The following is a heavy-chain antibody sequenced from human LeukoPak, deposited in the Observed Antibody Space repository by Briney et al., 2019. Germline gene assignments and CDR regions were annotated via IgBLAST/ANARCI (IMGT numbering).Heavy chain of an antibody. CDR2: IYYSGST. CDR3: ARAVSSGWYRVDY. J-gene: IGHJ4*02. Sequence: PSETLSLTCTVSGGSISSYYWSWIRQPPGKGLEWIGYIYYSGSTNYNPSLKSRVTISVDTSKNQFSLKLSSVTAADTAVYYCARAVSSGWYRVDYWGQGTPVTVSS. CDR1: GGSISSYY. D-gene: IGHD6-19*01. V-gene: IGHV4-59*01.